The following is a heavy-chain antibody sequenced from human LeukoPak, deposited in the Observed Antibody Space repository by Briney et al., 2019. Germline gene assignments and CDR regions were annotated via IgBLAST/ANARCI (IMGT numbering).Heavy chain of an antibody. CDR2: IYNGGST. J-gene: IGHJ4*02. V-gene: IGHV3-66*01. CDR3: ARDYAQVRGRYQGFCY. D-gene: IGHD2-2*01. CDR1: GFTVSSNY. Sequence: PGESLSLTCAASGFTVSSNYLSWIRQAPGKGLEWVAVIYNGGSTYYKASVKGRFTISRDNSKNPLSLQLNSLRAADTAVYYCARDYAQVRGRYQGFCYWGQVVLVT.